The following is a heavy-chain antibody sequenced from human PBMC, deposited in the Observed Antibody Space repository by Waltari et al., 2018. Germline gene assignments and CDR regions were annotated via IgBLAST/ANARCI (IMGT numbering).Heavy chain of an antibody. CDR3: ARVVSSQTLRY. J-gene: IGHJ4*02. Sequence: QVQMVESGGGVVQPGRSLRLSCAASGFTFSNYVIHWVRQAPGKGLEWVAVVSYDGSDEYYADSVKGRFTISRDNPKNTLYLQMNSLRAEDTAFYYCARVVSSQTLRYWGQGTLVTVSS. CDR2: VSYDGSDE. D-gene: IGHD6-13*01. V-gene: IGHV3-30-3*01. CDR1: GFTFSNYV.